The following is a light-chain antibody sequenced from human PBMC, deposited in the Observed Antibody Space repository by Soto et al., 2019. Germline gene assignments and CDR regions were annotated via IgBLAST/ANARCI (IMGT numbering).Light chain of an antibody. V-gene: IGLV2-8*01. CDR1: SSDVGGQNY. J-gene: IGLJ1*01. CDR2: AVT. CDR3: SSHAGNNNYV. Sequence: QFALTQPPSASGSPGQSVAISCTGTSSDVGGQNYVSWYQQHPGKAPKLIIYAVTERPSGVPDRFSGSKSGNTASLTVSGLQTEDEADYYCSSHAGNNNYVFGTGTKVTVL.